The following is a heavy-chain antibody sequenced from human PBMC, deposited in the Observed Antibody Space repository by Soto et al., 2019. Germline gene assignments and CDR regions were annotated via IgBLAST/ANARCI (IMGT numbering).Heavy chain of an antibody. Sequence: QVQLVQSGAEVKKPGASVKVSCKASGYTFTSYGISWVRQAPGQGLEWMGWISAYNGNTNNAQKLQGRVTMTTDTSTSTAYMELRSLRPDDTAVYWCARTYTRSTRGSLDYWGQGTLVTVSS. D-gene: IGHD6-13*01. CDR3: ARTYTRSTRGSLDY. J-gene: IGHJ4*02. CDR2: ISAYNGNT. CDR1: GYTFTSYG. V-gene: IGHV1-18*01.